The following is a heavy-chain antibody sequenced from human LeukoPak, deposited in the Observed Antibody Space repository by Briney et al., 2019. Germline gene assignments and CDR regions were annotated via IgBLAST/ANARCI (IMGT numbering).Heavy chain of an antibody. CDR1: AFTLSNDC. J-gene: IGHJ4*02. CDR3: VGAAADTTPRR. Sequence: PGRSHTPACAAYAFTLSNDCMHWVSHGAREWLVWVTRVSNDARSTAYADSVRGRFTISRDNAKNTLYLQMNRLRADDTAVYYCVGAAADTTPRRWGQGTLVTVSS. CDR2: VSNDARST. D-gene: IGHD6-13*01. V-gene: IGHV3-74*01.